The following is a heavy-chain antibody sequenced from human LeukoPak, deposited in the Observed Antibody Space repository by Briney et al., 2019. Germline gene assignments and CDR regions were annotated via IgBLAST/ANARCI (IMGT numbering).Heavy chain of an antibody. CDR2: ISYDGSNK. CDR3: ARLSGYLYYYYYGMDD. Sequence: PGGSLRLSCAASGFTFSSYAMHWVRQAPGKGLEWVAVISYDGSNKYYADSVKGRFTISRDNSKNTLYLQMNSLRAEDTAVYYCARLSGYLYYYYYGMDDWGQGTTVTVSS. CDR1: GFTFSSYA. D-gene: IGHD3-10*01. J-gene: IGHJ6*02. V-gene: IGHV3-30*04.